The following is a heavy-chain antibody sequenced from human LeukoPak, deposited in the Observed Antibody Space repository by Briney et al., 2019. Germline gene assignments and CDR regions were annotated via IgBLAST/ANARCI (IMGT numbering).Heavy chain of an antibody. CDR2: INYRGSA. J-gene: IGHJ3*02. V-gene: IGHV4-31*03. Sequence: SQTLSLTCTVSGGSISSVDYYWSWIRQYPGEGLEWIGYINYRGSAYYNPSLKSRVTISVDTSKNQFSLKLTSVTAADTAVYYCARDTVPGDSFDIWGQGTMVTVSS. CDR3: ARDTVPGDSFDI. CDR1: GGSISSVDYY.